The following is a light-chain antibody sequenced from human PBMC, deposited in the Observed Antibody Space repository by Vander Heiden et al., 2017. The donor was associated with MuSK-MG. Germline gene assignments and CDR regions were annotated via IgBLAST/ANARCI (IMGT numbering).Light chain of an antibody. CDR1: AMPNEY. Sequence: SYELTQPPSVSVSPGQTATITCSGDAMPNEYAYWYQQKPGQAPVMFIYKDSQRPSGIPERFSGSSSGTTVTLTISGVQAEDEADYYCQSTDSSGTYAVVFGGGTKLTVL. J-gene: IGLJ2*01. CDR3: QSTDSSGTYAVV. CDR2: KDS. V-gene: IGLV3-25*03.